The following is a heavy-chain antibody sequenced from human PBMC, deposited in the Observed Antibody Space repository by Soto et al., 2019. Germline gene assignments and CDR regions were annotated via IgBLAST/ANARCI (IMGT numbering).Heavy chain of an antibody. CDR3: AKGPHLKETMLYYVDY. Sequence: VGFLRLSYAASGFTFSSYAMSWVRQAPGKGLEWVSAISGSGGRTYYADSVKGRFTISRDNSKNTLYLQMNSLRAEDTAVYYCAKGPHLKETMLYYVDYWGRLTLVTVS. CDR1: GFTFSSYA. CDR2: ISGSGGRT. V-gene: IGHV3-23*01. D-gene: IGHD2-2*01. J-gene: IGHJ4*02.